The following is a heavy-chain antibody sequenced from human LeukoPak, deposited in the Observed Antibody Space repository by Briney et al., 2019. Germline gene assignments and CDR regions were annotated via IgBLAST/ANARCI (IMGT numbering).Heavy chain of an antibody. CDR3: ARDPSTVTTRHLYY. CDR2: INPDSGDT. D-gene: IGHD4-17*01. CDR1: GYTFTGYY. J-gene: IGHJ4*02. Sequence: ASVRVSCKASGYTFTGYYMHWVRQAPGQGLEWMGWINPDSGDTNYAQTFQGRVTVTRDTSIRTVYLELSRLRSDDTAVYYRARDPSTVTTRHLYYWGQGTLVTVSS. V-gene: IGHV1-2*02.